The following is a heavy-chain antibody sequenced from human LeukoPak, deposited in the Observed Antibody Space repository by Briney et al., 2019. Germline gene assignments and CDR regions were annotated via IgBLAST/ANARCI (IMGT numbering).Heavy chain of an antibody. Sequence: GGSLRLSCAASGFSLSNYGMHWVRQTPGKGLEWVAALLYDGNTKHYADSVKGRFTISRDISKNTFYLQMNSLTAEDTAVYYCARDHRPEIQYYYMDVWDKGTTVAVSS. D-gene: IGHD1-14*01. CDR2: LLYDGNTK. V-gene: IGHV3-33*01. J-gene: IGHJ6*03. CDR1: GFSLSNYG. CDR3: ARDHRPEIQYYYMDV.